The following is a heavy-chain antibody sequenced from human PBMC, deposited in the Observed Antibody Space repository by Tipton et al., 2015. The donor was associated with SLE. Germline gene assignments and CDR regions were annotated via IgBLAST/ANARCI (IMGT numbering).Heavy chain of an antibody. CDR3: ARDGGYNWNPGGLDL. Sequence: SLRLSCAASGFTFSSYGMPWVRQAPGKGLEWVAFIRYDGSNKYYADSVKGRFTISRDNSKNTLYLQMNSLRAEDTAVYYCARDGGYNWNPGGLDLWGRGTLVTVSS. D-gene: IGHD1-20*01. J-gene: IGHJ2*01. V-gene: IGHV3-30*02. CDR2: IRYDGSNK. CDR1: GFTFSSYG.